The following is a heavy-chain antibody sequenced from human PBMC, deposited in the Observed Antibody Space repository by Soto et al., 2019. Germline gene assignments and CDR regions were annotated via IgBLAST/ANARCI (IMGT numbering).Heavy chain of an antibody. CDR3: AKDTIFGVVDY. Sequence: EVQLLESGGGLVQPGGSLRLSCAASGFTFGTYAMNWVRQAPGTGLEWVSTVSSSSISTYYADSVKGRFTISRDNSKNTLYLQLNSLRAEDTAVYYCAKDTIFGVVDYWGQGTLVTVSS. CDR2: VSSSSIST. J-gene: IGHJ4*02. V-gene: IGHV3-23*01. D-gene: IGHD3-3*01. CDR1: GFTFGTYA.